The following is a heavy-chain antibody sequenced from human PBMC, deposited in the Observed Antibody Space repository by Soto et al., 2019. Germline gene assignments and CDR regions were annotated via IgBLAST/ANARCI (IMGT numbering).Heavy chain of an antibody. V-gene: IGHV1-58*02. Sequence: SVKVSCKASGGTFRTSAISWVRQARGQRLEWIGWIVVGSGNTNYAQKFQERVTITRDMSTSTAYMELSSLRSEDTAVYYCAADSVDSSSWSEYYYYGMDVWGQGTTVTVSS. J-gene: IGHJ6*02. D-gene: IGHD6-13*01. CDR2: IVVGSGNT. CDR3: AADSVDSSSWSEYYYYGMDV. CDR1: GGTFRTSA.